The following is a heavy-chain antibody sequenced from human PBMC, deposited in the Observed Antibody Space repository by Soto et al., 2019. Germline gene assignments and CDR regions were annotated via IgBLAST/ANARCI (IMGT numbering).Heavy chain of an antibody. CDR1: GFTFSSFG. CDR2: ISYDGSNK. Sequence: GGSLRLSCAASGFTFSSFGMHWVRQAPGKGLEWVAVISYDGSNKYYADFVKGRFTISRDNSKNTLHLQMNSLRADDTAVYYCAKAYFVWSSEQPYYFDYWGQGTLVTVSS. V-gene: IGHV3-30*18. CDR3: AKAYFVWSSEQPYYFDY. D-gene: IGHD3-16*01. J-gene: IGHJ4*02.